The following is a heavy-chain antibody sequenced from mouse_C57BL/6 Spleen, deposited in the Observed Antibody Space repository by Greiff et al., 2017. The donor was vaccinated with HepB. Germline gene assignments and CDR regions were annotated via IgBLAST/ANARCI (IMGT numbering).Heavy chain of an antibody. J-gene: IGHJ4*01. V-gene: IGHV2-6*03. Sequence: QVQLKESGPGLVAPSQSLSITCTVSGFSLTSYGVHWVRQPPGKGLEWLVVIWSDGSTTYNSALKSRLSISKDNSKSQVFLKMNSLQTDDTAMYYGARRDDYDVYAMDYWGQGTSVTVSS. D-gene: IGHD2-4*01. CDR1: GFSLTSYG. CDR3: ARRDDYDVYAMDY. CDR2: IWSDGST.